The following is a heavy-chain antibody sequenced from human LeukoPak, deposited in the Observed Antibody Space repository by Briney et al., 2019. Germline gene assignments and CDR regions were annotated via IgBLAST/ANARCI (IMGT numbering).Heavy chain of an antibody. Sequence: SVKVSCKASGFTFTSSAMQWVRQARGQRLEWIGWIVVGSGNTNYAQKFQERVTITRDMSTSTAYMELSSPRSEDTAVYYCAADPANYYYYGMDVWGQGTTVTVSS. CDR3: AADPANYYYYGMDV. CDR1: GFTFTSSA. CDR2: IVVGSGNT. J-gene: IGHJ6*02. V-gene: IGHV1-58*02.